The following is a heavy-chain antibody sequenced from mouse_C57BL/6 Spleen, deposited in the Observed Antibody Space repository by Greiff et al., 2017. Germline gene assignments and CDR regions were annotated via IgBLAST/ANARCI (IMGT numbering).Heavy chain of an antibody. J-gene: IGHJ2*01. CDR2: ISGGGGNT. Sequence: EVQRVESGGGLVKPGGSLKLSCAASGFTFSSYTMSWVRQTPEKRLEWVATISGGGGNTYYPDSVKGRFTISRDNAKNTLYLQRSSLRSEDTALYYCARLTGTYFGYWGQGTTLTVSS. D-gene: IGHD4-1*01. CDR3: ARLTGTYFGY. CDR1: GFTFSSYT. V-gene: IGHV5-9*01.